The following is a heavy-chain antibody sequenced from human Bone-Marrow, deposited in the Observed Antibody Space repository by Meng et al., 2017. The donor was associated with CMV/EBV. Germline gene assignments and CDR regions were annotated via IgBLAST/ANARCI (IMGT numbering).Heavy chain of an antibody. Sequence: QVQLVQSGAEVKKPGASVKISCKASGYIFTSYYIHWVRQAPGQGLEWMGMIHPSGGTTSYAQKFQGRVTMTRDTSTSTVYVEVNSLRSEDTSVDYCARDGSAWSFDYWGQGTLVTVSS. CDR3: ARDGSAWSFDY. J-gene: IGHJ4*02. D-gene: IGHD6-19*01. V-gene: IGHV1-46*01. CDR2: IHPSGGTT. CDR1: GYIFTSYY.